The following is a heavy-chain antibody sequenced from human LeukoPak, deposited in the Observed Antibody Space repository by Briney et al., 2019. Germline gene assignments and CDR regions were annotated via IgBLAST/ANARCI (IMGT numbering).Heavy chain of an antibody. J-gene: IGHJ3*02. CDR1: ESIVSGNY. Sequence: GGSLRLSCAASESIVSGNYMTWVRQAPGKGLEWLLVIYTGGGTYYADSVKGRFTISRDTSKTTVYLQMNSLRGDDTAIYYCAHYDFWSGHALDIWGQGTMVTVSS. CDR2: IYTGGGT. CDR3: AHYDFWSGHALDI. V-gene: IGHV3-66*01. D-gene: IGHD3-3*01.